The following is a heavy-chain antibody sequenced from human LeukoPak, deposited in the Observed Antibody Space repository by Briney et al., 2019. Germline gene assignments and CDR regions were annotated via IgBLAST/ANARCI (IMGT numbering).Heavy chain of an antibody. CDR1: GFTFSSYG. J-gene: IGHJ5*02. D-gene: IGHD3-22*01. Sequence: GGSLRLSCAASGFTFSSYGMHWVRQAPGKGLEWVTFIRYDASNTYYADSVKGRFTISRDNSKNTLYLQMNSLRAEDTAVYYCASLNYYDSSGYYPWSQGTLVTVSS. V-gene: IGHV3-30*02. CDR2: IRYDASNT. CDR3: ASLNYYDSSGYYP.